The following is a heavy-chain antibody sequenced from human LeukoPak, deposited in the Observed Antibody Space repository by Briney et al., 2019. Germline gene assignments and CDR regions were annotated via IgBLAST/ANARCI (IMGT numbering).Heavy chain of an antibody. J-gene: IGHJ4*02. CDR2: ISGSGGST. CDR3: AKAYGSGYYYAYFDY. CDR1: GFTFSRFA. D-gene: IGHD3-10*01. V-gene: IGHV3-23*01. Sequence: GGSLRLSCATSGFTFSRFAVSWVRQAPGKGLEWVSTISGSGGSTYYADSVKGRFTISRDNSKNTLFLQMNSLRAEDTAMYYCAKAYGSGYYYAYFDYWAQGALVTVSS.